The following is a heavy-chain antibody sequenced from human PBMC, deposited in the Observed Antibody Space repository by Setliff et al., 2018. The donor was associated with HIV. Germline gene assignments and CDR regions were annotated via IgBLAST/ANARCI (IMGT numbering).Heavy chain of an antibody. CDR1: GFTFSTYW. D-gene: IGHD3-22*01. Sequence: GESLKISCAASGFTFSTYWMSWVRQAPGKGLEWVANINQDGREKYYVDSVKGRFTISRDNAKDLLYLQMNSLRGEDTAVYYCAGSRGYFVKADWGQGTLVTVSS. J-gene: IGHJ4*02. CDR2: INQDGREK. V-gene: IGHV3-7*01. CDR3: AGSRGYFVKAD.